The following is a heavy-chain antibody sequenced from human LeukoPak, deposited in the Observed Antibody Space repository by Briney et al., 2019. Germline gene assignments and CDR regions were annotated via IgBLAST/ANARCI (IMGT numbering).Heavy chain of an antibody. Sequence: SETLSLTCAVYGGSCSSCYWTWIRQPPGKGLGWSGGINQSGSTNYNPSLKSRVTISVDTSKNQFSLRLSSVIAADPAVYYCARDRGGRVVVTATYFDSWRQGTLVTVSS. CDR1: GGSCSSCY. D-gene: IGHD2-21*02. V-gene: IGHV4-34*01. CDR3: ARDRGGRVVVTATYFDS. J-gene: IGHJ4*02. CDR2: INQSGST.